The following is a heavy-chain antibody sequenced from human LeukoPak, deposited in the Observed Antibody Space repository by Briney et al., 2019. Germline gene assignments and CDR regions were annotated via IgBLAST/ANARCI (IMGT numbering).Heavy chain of an antibody. J-gene: IGHJ3*02. CDR3: ARGTIDEMSVASDM. CDR1: GFTFSSYW. D-gene: IGHD1-14*01. V-gene: IGHV3-74*01. CDR2: IKSDGSRT. Sequence: PGGSLRLSCAASGFTFSSYWMHWVRQAPGKGLVWVSSIKSDGSRTSYVDSVKGRFTISRDDARNTLYVQMNSLRAEDTAMYYCARGTIDEMSVASDMWGQGTMVTVSS.